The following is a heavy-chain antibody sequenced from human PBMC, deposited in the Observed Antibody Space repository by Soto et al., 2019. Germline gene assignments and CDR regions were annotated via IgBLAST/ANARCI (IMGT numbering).Heavy chain of an antibody. J-gene: IGHJ3*02. CDR2: IYYSGST. CDR3: ASNLYYDSSGYYRSDAFDI. Sequence: PSETLSLTCTFSGGSIISYYWSWIRQPPGKGLEWIGYIYYSGSTNYNPSLKSRVTISVDRSKNQFSLKLSSVTAADTAVYYCASNLYYDSSGYYRSDAFDIWGQGTMVTVSS. D-gene: IGHD3-22*01. V-gene: IGHV4-59*12. CDR1: GGSIISYY.